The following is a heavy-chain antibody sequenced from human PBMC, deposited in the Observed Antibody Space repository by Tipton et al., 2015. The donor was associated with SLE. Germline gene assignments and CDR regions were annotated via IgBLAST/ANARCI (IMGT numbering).Heavy chain of an antibody. CDR2: INTNGGST. CDR3: ARAIVVVPGHYYMDV. V-gene: IGHV1-46*01. CDR1: GYTFTSYY. D-gene: IGHD2-2*01. J-gene: IGHJ6*03. Sequence: QSGPEVKKPGASVKVSCKASGYTFTSYYMQWVRQAPGQGLEWMGIINTNGGSTSYAQKFQGRVTMTRDTSTSTVYMEMSPLGSEDTAVYYCARAIVVVPGHYYMDVWGKGTTVTISS.